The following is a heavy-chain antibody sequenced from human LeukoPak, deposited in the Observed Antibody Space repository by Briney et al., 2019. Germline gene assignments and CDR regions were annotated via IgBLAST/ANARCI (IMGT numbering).Heavy chain of an antibody. J-gene: IGHJ4*02. CDR1: GLTFSTYT. V-gene: IGHV3-21*06. Sequence: GGSLGLTCAASGLTFSTYTMNWVRQAPGKGLEWVSSISSGSSYIYYADSMKGRFTISRDNAKNSLYLQMNSLKAEDTAVYFCASHYDIDYWGQGTLVTVSS. CDR3: ASHYDIDY. CDR2: ISSGSSYI. D-gene: IGHD3-9*01.